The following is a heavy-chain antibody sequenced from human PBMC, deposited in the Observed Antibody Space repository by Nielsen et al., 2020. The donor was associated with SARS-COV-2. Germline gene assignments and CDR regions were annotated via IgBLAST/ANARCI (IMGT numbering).Heavy chain of an antibody. CDR3: MTVSGSSWNYGMDV. CDR2: ISWNSGSI. V-gene: IGHV3-9*01. D-gene: IGHD6-13*01. CDR1: GFTFDDYA. Sequence: GGSLRLSCAASGFTFDDYAMHWVRQAPGKGLEWVSGISWNSGSIGYADSVKGRFTISRDNAKNSLYLQMNSLRAEDTALYYCMTVSGSSWNYGMDVWGQGTTVTVSS. J-gene: IGHJ6*02.